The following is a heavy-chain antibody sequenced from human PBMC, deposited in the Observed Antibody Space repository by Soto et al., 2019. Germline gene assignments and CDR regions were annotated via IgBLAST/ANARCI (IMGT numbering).Heavy chain of an antibody. J-gene: IGHJ4*02. Sequence: GGSLRLSCAASGFTFNSYSMNWVRQAPGKGLEWVSSMSRSSRYIYYADSVKGRFTISRDNAKNSVYLQMNRLRAEDTAVYYCARDGGVAATLANYFDYWGQGTLVTVSS. D-gene: IGHD2-15*01. V-gene: IGHV3-21*01. CDR1: GFTFNSYS. CDR3: ARDGGVAATLANYFDY. CDR2: MSRSSRYI.